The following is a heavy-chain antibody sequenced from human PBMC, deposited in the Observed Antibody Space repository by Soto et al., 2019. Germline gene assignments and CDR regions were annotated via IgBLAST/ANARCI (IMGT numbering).Heavy chain of an antibody. CDR3: ARARGYYYCGMDV. Sequence: SETLSLTCAVYGGSFSGYYWSWIRQPPGKGLEWIGEINHSGSTNYNPSLKSRVTISVDTSKNQFSLKLSSVTAADTAVYYCARARGYYYCGMDVWGQGTTVTVSS. CDR2: INHSGST. CDR1: GGSFSGYY. J-gene: IGHJ6*02. D-gene: IGHD3-10*01. V-gene: IGHV4-34*01.